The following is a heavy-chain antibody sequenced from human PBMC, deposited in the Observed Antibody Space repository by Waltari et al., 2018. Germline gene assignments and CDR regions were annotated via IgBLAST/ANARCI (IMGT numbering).Heavy chain of an antibody. CDR3: AGVVVPAATNAFDI. CDR2: IYYSGST. D-gene: IGHD2-2*01. J-gene: IGHJ3*02. Sequence: QLQLQESGPGLVKPSETLSLTCTVSGGSISSSSYYWGWIRQPPGKGLEWIGSIYYSGSTYYNPSLKSRVTISVDTSKNQFSLKLSSVTAADTAVYYCAGVVVPAATNAFDIWGQGTMVTVSS. CDR1: GGSISSSSYY. V-gene: IGHV4-39*07.